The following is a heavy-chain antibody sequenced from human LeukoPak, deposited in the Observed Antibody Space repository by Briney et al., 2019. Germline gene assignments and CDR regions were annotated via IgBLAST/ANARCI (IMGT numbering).Heavy chain of an antibody. Sequence: SETLSLTCVVSGYSIRSGYHWGWIRQPPGEGLEWIGSVYRSGSTYYNPSLKSRVTISVDTSKNQISLKVRSVTAADTAVYYCARENWVFDYWGQGILVTVSS. V-gene: IGHV4-38-2*02. CDR1: GYSIRSGYH. J-gene: IGHJ4*02. D-gene: IGHD7-27*01. CDR3: ARENWVFDY. CDR2: VYRSGST.